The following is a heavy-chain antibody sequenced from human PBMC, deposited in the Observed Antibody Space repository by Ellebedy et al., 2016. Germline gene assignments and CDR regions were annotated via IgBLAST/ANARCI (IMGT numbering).Heavy chain of an antibody. D-gene: IGHD5-12*01. V-gene: IGHV3-23*01. J-gene: IGHJ6*02. Sequence: GESLKISXAASGFTFSNYAMSWVRQAPGKGLEWVSAISGSGGSTYYADSVKGRFTISRDNSKNTLYLQMNSLRAEDTAVYYCAKAPRGVATIEGYYYYGMDVWGQGTTVTVSS. CDR2: ISGSGGST. CDR3: AKAPRGVATIEGYYYYGMDV. CDR1: GFTFSNYA.